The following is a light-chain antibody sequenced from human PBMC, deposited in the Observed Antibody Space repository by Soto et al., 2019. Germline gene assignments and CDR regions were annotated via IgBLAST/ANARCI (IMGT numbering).Light chain of an antibody. CDR3: SSYTGGNPSYV. CDR2: SNN. CDR1: SSNIGNNI. J-gene: IGLJ1*01. V-gene: IGLV1-44*01. Sequence: QSVLTQTPSASGTPGQRVTICCSGRSSNIGNNIVNWYQQLPGTAPRRLIHSNNRRPSGVPDRFSGSKSGTSASLAINGLQSEDEADYYCSSYTGGNPSYVFGTGTKLTVL.